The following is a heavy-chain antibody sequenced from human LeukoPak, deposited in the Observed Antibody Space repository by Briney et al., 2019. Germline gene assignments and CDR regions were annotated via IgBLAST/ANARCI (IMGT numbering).Heavy chain of an antibody. Sequence: PGGSLRLSCAASGFAFSSYSMNWVRQAPGKGLEWVSSISSSSSYIYYADSVKGRFTISRDNAKNSLYLQMNSLRAEDTAVYYCARVGATYPTSIYFDYWGQGTLVTVSS. V-gene: IGHV3-21*01. CDR1: GFAFSSYS. CDR2: ISSSSSYI. D-gene: IGHD1-26*01. J-gene: IGHJ4*02. CDR3: ARVGATYPTSIYFDY.